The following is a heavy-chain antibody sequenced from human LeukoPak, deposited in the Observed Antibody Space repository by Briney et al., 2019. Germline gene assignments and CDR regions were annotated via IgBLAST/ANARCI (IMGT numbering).Heavy chain of an antibody. CDR3: ARERDGYNFDSFDY. D-gene: IGHD5-24*01. Sequence: ASVKVSCKASGYTFTSYGISWVRQAPGQGLEWMGWISAYNGNTNYAQKLQGRVTMTTDTSTSTAYMELRSLRSDDTAVYYCARERDGYNFDSFDYWGQGTLVTVSS. J-gene: IGHJ4*02. V-gene: IGHV1-18*01. CDR2: ISAYNGNT. CDR1: GYTFTSYG.